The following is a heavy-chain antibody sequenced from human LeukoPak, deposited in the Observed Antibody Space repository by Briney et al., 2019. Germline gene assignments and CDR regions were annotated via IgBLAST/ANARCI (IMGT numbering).Heavy chain of an antibody. Sequence: GESLKISCKGSGYSFTDYWIGWVRQMPGKGLEWMGIIYPGDSNTRYSPSFQGQVTISVDKSINTAYLQWSSLEASDTAMYYCAGRGGYGGGGEGIYHYGMDVWGQGTTVTVSS. D-gene: IGHD4-23*01. CDR2: IYPGDSNT. CDR3: AGRGGYGGGGEGIYHYGMDV. V-gene: IGHV5-51*01. CDR1: GYSFTDYW. J-gene: IGHJ6*02.